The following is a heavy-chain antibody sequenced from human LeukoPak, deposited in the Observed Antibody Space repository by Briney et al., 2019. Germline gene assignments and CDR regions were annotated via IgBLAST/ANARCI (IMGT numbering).Heavy chain of an antibody. CDR3: ARGVWEPYY. CDR1: GGSISSYH. Sequence: SETLSLTCTVSGGSISSYHWSWVRQPPGRGLEWIGYIYYSGSTNYNPSLKSRVTISVDMSKNQFSLKLSSVTAADTAVYFCARGVWEPYYWGQGTLVTVSS. D-gene: IGHD1-26*01. V-gene: IGHV4-59*08. CDR2: IYYSGST. J-gene: IGHJ4*02.